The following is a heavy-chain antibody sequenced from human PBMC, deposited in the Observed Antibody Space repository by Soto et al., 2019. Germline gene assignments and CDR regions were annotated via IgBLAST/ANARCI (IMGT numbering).Heavy chain of an antibody. CDR1: GGSFSGYY. D-gene: IGHD1-1*01. CDR3: ASFTGTTLSFDY. CDR2: INHSGST. Sequence: QVQLQQWGAGLLKPSETLSLTCAVYGGSFSGYYWSWIRQPPGKGLEWIGEINHSGSTNYNPSLKSRVTLSVDTSKNQFSLNLSPVTAADTAVYYCASFTGTTLSFDYWGQGTLVTVSS. J-gene: IGHJ4*02. V-gene: IGHV4-34*01.